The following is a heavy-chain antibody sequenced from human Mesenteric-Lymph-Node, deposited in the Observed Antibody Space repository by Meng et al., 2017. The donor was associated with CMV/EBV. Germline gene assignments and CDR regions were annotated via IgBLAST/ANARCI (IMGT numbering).Heavy chain of an antibody. J-gene: IGHJ3*02. D-gene: IGHD3-22*01. Sequence: GSLRLSCAVYGGSFSGYYWSWIRQPPGKGLEWIGEINHSGSTNYNPSLKSRVTISVDTSKNQFSLKLSSVTAADTAVYYCARDVTSPSSGSGAFDIWGQGTMVTVSS. CDR3: ARDVTSPSSGSGAFDI. V-gene: IGHV4-34*01. CDR2: INHSGST. CDR1: GGSFSGYY.